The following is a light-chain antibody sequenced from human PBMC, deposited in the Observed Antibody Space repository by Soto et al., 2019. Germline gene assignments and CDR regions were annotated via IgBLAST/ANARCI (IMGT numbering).Light chain of an antibody. J-gene: IGKJ1*01. CDR2: LGS. V-gene: IGKV2-28*01. CDR1: QSLLHSSGYNY. Sequence: DIVMTQSPLSLRVTPGEPASISCRSSQSLLHSSGYNYLHWYLQKPGQSPQLLISLGSDRSSGAPDRFSGSGSGTDFTLNISRVEAEDVGVYYCMQPLQTPWTFGQGTKVEIK. CDR3: MQPLQTPWT.